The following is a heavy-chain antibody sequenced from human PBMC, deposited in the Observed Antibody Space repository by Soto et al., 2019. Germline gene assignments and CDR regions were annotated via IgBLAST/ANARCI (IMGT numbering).Heavy chain of an antibody. V-gene: IGHV3-66*01. CDR3: ARDDVLCDGGRCYGVPLDV. CDR2: IQSGGPT. CDR1: GFTVSSKY. Sequence: EVQLVESGGGLVQPGGSLRLSCAASGFTVSSKYMSWVRLAPGKGLEWVSLIQSGGPTYYADSVKGRFTISRDTSENTVHLQMDSLRAEDTAVYYCARDDVLCDGGRCYGVPLDVWSKGTTVTVSS. D-gene: IGHD2-15*01. J-gene: IGHJ6*04.